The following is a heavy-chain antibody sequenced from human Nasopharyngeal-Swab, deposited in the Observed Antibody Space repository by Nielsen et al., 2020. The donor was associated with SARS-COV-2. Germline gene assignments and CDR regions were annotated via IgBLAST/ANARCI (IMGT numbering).Heavy chain of an antibody. D-gene: IGHD3-22*01. CDR1: GYTFTSYA. CDR2: INTNTGNP. V-gene: IGHV7-4-1*02. CDR3: ARGGGVRRYYDSSGYYYYYYGMDV. Sequence: ASVKVSCKASGYTFTSYAMNWVRQAPGQGLAWMGWINTNTGNPTYAQGFTGRFVFSLDTSVSTAYLQISSLKAEDTAVYYCARGGGVRRYYDSSGYYYYYYGMDVWGQGTTVTVSS. J-gene: IGHJ6*02.